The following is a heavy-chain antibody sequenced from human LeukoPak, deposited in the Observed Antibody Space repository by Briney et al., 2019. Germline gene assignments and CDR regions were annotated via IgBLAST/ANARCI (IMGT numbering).Heavy chain of an antibody. CDR3: ARWGTGGPSSSSVWFDP. V-gene: IGHV6-1*01. D-gene: IGHD6-6*01. CDR1: GDSVSSNSAA. CDR2: TYYRSKWYN. Sequence: SQTLSLTCAISGDSVSSNSAAWNWIRQSPSRGLEWLGRTYYRSKWYNDYAVSVKSRITINPDTSKNQFSLQLNSVTPEDTAVYYCARWGTGGPSSSSVWFDPWGQGTLVTVSS. J-gene: IGHJ5*02.